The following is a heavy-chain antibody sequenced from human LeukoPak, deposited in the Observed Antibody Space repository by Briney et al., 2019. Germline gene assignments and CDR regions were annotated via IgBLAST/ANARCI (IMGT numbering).Heavy chain of an antibody. CDR2: IYYSGST. Sequence: SETLSLTCTVSGGSISSYYWSWIRQPPGKGLEWIGYIYYSGSTNYNPSLKSRITISVDTSKNQFSLKLSSVTAADTAVYYCARHVPPRDTAMADAFDIWGQGTMVTVSS. D-gene: IGHD5-18*01. J-gene: IGHJ3*02. CDR3: ARHVPPRDTAMADAFDI. CDR1: GGSISSYY. V-gene: IGHV4-59*08.